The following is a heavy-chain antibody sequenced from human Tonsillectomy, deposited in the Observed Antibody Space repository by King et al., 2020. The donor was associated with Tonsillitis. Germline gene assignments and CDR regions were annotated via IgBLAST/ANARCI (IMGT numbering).Heavy chain of an antibody. Sequence: QLQESGPGLVKPSETLSLTCTVSGGSISSSSYYWGWIRQPPGKGLEWIGSIYYSGSTYYNPSLKSRVTISVDTSKNQFSLKLSSVTAADTAVYYCARFRERFCFDYWGQGTLVTVSS. J-gene: IGHJ4*02. CDR3: ARFRERFCFDY. CDR1: GGSISSSSYY. D-gene: IGHD1-1*01. V-gene: IGHV4-39*07. CDR2: IYYSGST.